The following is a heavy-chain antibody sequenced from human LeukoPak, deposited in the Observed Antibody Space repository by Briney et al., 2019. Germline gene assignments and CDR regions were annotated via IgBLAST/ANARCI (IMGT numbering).Heavy chain of an antibody. CDR1: GFTFSSYA. J-gene: IGHJ3*02. CDR3: ATLYIVVVPAADTRRAAFDI. Sequence: GGSLRLSCAASGFTFSSYAMHWVRQAPGKGLEWVAVISYDGSNKYYADSVKGRSTISRDNSKNTLYLQMNSLRAEDTAVYYCATLYIVVVPAADTRRAAFDIWGQGTMVTVSS. D-gene: IGHD2-2*01. V-gene: IGHV3-30*01. CDR2: ISYDGSNK.